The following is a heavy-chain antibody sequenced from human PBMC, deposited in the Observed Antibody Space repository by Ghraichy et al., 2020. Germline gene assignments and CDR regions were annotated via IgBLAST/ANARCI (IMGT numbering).Heavy chain of an antibody. CDR2: IYYRGST. Sequence: SQTLSLTCTVSGGSISSSYWTWIRQPPGKGLEWIGYIYYRGSTNYNPSLKSRVSISVDTSKNRFSLKLSSVTAADTAVYYCARGIAVIAVKMDVWGQGTTVAVSS. D-gene: IGHD3-22*01. V-gene: IGHV4-59*01. CDR1: GGSISSSY. CDR3: ARGIAVIAVKMDV. J-gene: IGHJ6*02.